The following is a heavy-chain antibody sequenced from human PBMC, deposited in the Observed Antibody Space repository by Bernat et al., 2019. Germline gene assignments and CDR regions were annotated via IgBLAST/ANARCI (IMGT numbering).Heavy chain of an antibody. V-gene: IGHV3-23*01. CDR1: GFTFSSYA. Sequence: EVQLLESGGGLVQPGGSLRLSCAASGFTFSSYAMSWVRQAPGKGLEWVSAISGSGGSTYYADSVKDRFTISRDNSKNTLYLQMNSLRAEDTAVYYCAKDPKSVVVPPSFDYWGQGTLVTVSS. CDR2: ISGSGGST. D-gene: IGHD2-2*01. J-gene: IGHJ4*02. CDR3: AKDPKSVVVPPSFDY.